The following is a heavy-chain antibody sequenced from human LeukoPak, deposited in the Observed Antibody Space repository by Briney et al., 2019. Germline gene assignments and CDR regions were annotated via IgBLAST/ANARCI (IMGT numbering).Heavy chain of an antibody. CDR1: GVSISSDF. J-gene: IGHJ4*02. CDR2: IHYSGST. D-gene: IGHD2-15*01. CDR3: ARRYCSGGSCPFDY. V-gene: IGHV4-59*08. Sequence: SETLSLTCTVSGVSISSDFWSWIRQPPGKGLEWIAYIHYSGSTNHNPSLKSRVTISADTSKNQFSLKLSSVTAADTAVYYCARRYCSGGSCPFDYWGQGTLVTVSS.